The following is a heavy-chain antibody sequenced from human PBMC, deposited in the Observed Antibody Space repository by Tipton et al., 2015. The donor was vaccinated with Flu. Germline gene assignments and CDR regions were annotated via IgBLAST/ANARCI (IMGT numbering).Heavy chain of an antibody. CDR1: GGSMESSTYY. D-gene: IGHD2-2*01. CDR3: ARATGYCSTVSCAEAFDI. Sequence: TLSLTCTVSGGSMESSTYYWNWIRQPPGKGLEWIGSIYYSGNTYNNPSLNSRVTVSADTSKNQFSLNLSSVTAADTAVYFCARATGYCSTVSCAEAFDIWSQGTMVTVSP. V-gene: IGHV4-39*07. J-gene: IGHJ3*02. CDR2: IYYSGNT.